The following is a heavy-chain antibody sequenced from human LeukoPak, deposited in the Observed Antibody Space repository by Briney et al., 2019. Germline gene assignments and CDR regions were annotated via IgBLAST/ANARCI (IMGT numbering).Heavy chain of an antibody. CDR1: RFTLSNAW. J-gene: IGHJ4*02. V-gene: IGHV3-15*01. CDR3: TMGLWFGELYLDY. D-gene: IGHD3-10*01. CDR2: IKRKSDGGTT. Sequence: GGSLRLSCAASRFTLSNAWMNWVRQAPGKGLEWVGRIKRKSDGGTTDYAAPVKGGFTISRDESTNTLNLQMKSLKNEDTAVYYCTMGLWFGELYLDYWGQGTLVTVSS.